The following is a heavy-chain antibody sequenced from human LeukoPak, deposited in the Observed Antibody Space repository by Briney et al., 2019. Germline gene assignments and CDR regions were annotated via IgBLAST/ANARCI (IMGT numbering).Heavy chain of an antibody. Sequence: PGGSLRLSCAASEFIFSSYSMNWVRQAPGKGLEWVSSIGGSSTSIYYAGSVKGRFTISRDDAKNSLYLQMNSLTVEDTAVYYCAREVAEAFDIWGQGTMVTVSS. J-gene: IGHJ3*02. CDR1: EFIFSSYS. D-gene: IGHD2-15*01. CDR3: AREVAEAFDI. CDR2: IGGSSTSI. V-gene: IGHV3-21*01.